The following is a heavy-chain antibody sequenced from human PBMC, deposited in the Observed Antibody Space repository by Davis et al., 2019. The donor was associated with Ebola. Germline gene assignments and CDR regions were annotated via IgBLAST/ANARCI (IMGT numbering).Heavy chain of an antibody. Sequence: GESLKISCAASGFTFSSYAMSWVRQAPGKGLEWVSGISGSGDSTYYADSVKGRFTISRDNSKNTLYLQMNSLRAEDTAVYYCARGRRPYYYYYYGMDVWGQGTTVTVSS. CDR2: ISGSGDST. V-gene: IGHV3-23*01. J-gene: IGHJ6*02. CDR3: ARGRRPYYYYYYGMDV. CDR1: GFTFSSYA.